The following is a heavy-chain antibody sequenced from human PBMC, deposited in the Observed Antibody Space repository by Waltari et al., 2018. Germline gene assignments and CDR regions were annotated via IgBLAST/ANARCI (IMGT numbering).Heavy chain of an antibody. V-gene: IGHV3-15*01. CDR3: ASDIPGDYEPFDY. J-gene: IGHJ4*02. CDR1: AW. D-gene: IGHD4-17*01. Sequence: AWMSWVRQAPGKGLEWVGRIKSKADGATTGYAAPVKGRFTISRDDSKNTLYLQMDNLKTEDTAVYYCASDIPGDYEPFDYWGQGTLVTVSS. CDR2: IKSKADGATT.